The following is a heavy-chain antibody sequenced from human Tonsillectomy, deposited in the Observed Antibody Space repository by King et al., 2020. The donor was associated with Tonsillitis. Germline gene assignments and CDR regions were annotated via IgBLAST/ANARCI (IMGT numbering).Heavy chain of an antibody. CDR2: IIPIFGTA. D-gene: IGHD3-22*01. Sequence: QLVQSGAEVKKPGSSVKVSCKASGGTFSSYAISWVRQAPGQGLEWMGGIIPIFGTANYAQKFQGRVTITADETTSTAYMELSSLRSEDTAVYYCARDRNDYDSRGFRAGGGYFDIWGRGALVTVSS. J-gene: IGHJ2*01. CDR3: ARDRNDYDSRGFRAGGGYFDI. V-gene: IGHV1-69*01. CDR1: GGTFSSYA.